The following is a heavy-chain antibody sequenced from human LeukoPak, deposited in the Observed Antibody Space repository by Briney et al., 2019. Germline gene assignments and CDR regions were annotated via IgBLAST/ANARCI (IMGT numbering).Heavy chain of an antibody. CDR3: ARDPFSRMGSWAGLLKY. Sequence: GASVKVSCKASGYTFTSYGISWVRQAPGQGLEWMGWISAYNGNTNYAQKLQGRVTMTTDTSTSTAYMELRSLRSDDTAVYYCARDPFSRMGSWAGLLKYWGQGTLVTVSS. CDR2: ISAYNGNT. D-gene: IGHD3-10*01. CDR1: GYTFTSYG. J-gene: IGHJ4*02. V-gene: IGHV1-18*01.